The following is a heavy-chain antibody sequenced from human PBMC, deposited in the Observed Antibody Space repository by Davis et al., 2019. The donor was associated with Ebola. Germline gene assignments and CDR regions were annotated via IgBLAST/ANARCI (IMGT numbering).Heavy chain of an antibody. D-gene: IGHD3-22*01. J-gene: IGHJ4*02. CDR3: ARGRTMMYF. V-gene: IGHV4-34*01. CDR2: INHSGST. CDR1: GGSISSYY. Sequence: SETLSLTCTVSGGSISSYYWSWIRQPPGKGLEWIGEINHSGSTNYNPSLKSRVTISVDTSKNQFSLKLSSVTAADTAVYYCARGRTMMYFWGQGTLVTVSS.